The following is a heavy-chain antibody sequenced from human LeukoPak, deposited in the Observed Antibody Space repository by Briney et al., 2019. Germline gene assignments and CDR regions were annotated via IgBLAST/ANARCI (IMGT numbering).Heavy chain of an antibody. J-gene: IGHJ4*02. CDR3: APDPVGYWSDNGCCSVDF. D-gene: IGHD2-15*01. Sequence: ASVKVSCKVSGYSLTELSMHWGRQPPAKGQEWEGGFDLKDGEKIYAQKFQGRLTMTEDTSTDTAYMELSSLRADDTAVYYCAPDPVGYWSDNGCCSVDFWGRGTLVTVSS. V-gene: IGHV1-24*01. CDR2: FDLKDGEK. CDR1: GYSLTELS.